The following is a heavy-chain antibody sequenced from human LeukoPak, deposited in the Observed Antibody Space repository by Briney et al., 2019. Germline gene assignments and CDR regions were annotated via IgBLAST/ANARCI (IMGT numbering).Heavy chain of an antibody. Sequence: GGSLRLSCAASGFTFSSYEMNWVRQAPGKGLEWVGRTRKKTNSYTTEYAASVKGRFTISRDDSKNSLYLQMNSLKAEDTAVYYCAREGGYYDSSGYYGKDDAFDIWGQGTMVTVSS. CDR1: GFTFSSYE. J-gene: IGHJ3*02. CDR2: TRKKTNSYTT. V-gene: IGHV3-72*01. D-gene: IGHD3-22*01. CDR3: AREGGYYDSSGYYGKDDAFDI.